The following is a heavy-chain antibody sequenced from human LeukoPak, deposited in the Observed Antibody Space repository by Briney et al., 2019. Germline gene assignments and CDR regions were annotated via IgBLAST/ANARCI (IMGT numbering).Heavy chain of an antibody. CDR3: ARYSSSSDGEDYFDY. V-gene: IGHV1-18*01. J-gene: IGHJ4*02. Sequence: ASVKVSCKASGYTFTSYGISWVRQAPGQGLEWMGWISAYNGNTNYAQKLQGRVTMTTDTSTSTAYMELSSLRSEDTAVYYCARYSSSSDGEDYFDYWGQGTLVTVSS. CDR2: ISAYNGNT. CDR1: GYTFTSYG. D-gene: IGHD6-6*01.